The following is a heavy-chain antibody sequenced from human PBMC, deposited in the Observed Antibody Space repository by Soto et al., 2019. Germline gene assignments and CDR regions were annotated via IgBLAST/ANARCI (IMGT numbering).Heavy chain of an antibody. V-gene: IGHV1-69*12. CDR2: IIPVFDTT. D-gene: IGHD2-15*01. CDR3: AREKEDWFDP. J-gene: IGHJ5*02. Sequence: QVQLVQSGVEVKKPGSSVKVSCKASGGTFSSYGISWVRQAPGQGLEWMGGIIPVFDTTDYAQKFQDRVTITADESTNTAYMEFRSLRSEDTAVYYCAREKEDWFDPWGQGTLVTVSS. CDR1: GGTFSSYG.